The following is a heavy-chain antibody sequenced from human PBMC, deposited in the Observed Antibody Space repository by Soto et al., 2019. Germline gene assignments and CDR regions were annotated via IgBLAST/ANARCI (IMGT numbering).Heavy chain of an antibody. Sequence: QVQLVESGGGVVQPGRSLRLSCAASGFTFSSYAMHWVRQAPGKGLEWVAVISYDGSNKYYADSVKGRFTISRDNSKNTLYLQMNSLRAEDTAVYYCARGNEFYGDAFDIWGQGTMVTVSS. CDR3: ARGNEFYGDAFDI. J-gene: IGHJ3*02. D-gene: IGHD1-1*01. V-gene: IGHV3-30-3*01. CDR1: GFTFSSYA. CDR2: ISYDGSNK.